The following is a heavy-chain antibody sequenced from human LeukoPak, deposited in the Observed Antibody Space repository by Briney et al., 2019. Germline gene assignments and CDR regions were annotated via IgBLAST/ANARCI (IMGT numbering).Heavy chain of an antibody. CDR3: ARGDYGSYS. V-gene: IGHV3-21*01. CDR2: ISGSSSYI. J-gene: IGHJ4*02. D-gene: IGHD1-26*01. Sequence: GGSLRLSCAASGFTFSSYNMNWVRQAPGKGLEWVSSISGSSSYIYYADSVKGRFTVSRDNAWNSLYLQMNSLRVDDTAVYYCARGDYGSYSWGQGTLVTVSS. CDR1: GFTFSSYN.